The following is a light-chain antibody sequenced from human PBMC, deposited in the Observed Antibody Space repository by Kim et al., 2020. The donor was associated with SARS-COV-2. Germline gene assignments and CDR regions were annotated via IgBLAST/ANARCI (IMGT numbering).Light chain of an antibody. J-gene: IGKJ3*01. CDR2: GAS. V-gene: IGKV3-20*01. Sequence: SPGERATLSCRASQSVRSSYLAWYQHKPGQAPRLLIYGASRRATGIPDRFSGSGSGTDFTLTISRLEPEDSAVYYCQQYGSSHFTFGPGTKVDIK. CDR1: QSVRSSY. CDR3: QQYGSSHFT.